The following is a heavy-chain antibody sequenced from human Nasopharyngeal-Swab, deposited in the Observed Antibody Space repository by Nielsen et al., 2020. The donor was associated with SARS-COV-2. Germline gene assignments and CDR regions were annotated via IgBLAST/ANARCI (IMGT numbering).Heavy chain of an antibody. V-gene: IGHV4-39*06. CDR2: IYYSGST. CDR1: GGSISSSSYY. D-gene: IGHD6-13*01. J-gene: IGHJ6*02. Sequence: GSLRLSCTVSGGSISSSSYYWGWIRQPPGKGLEWIGSIYYSGSTYYNPSLKSRVTISVDTSKNQFALKLSSVTAADTAVYYCVGSSWYGDYYYYYGMDVWGQGTTVTVSS. CDR3: VGSSWYGDYYYYYGMDV.